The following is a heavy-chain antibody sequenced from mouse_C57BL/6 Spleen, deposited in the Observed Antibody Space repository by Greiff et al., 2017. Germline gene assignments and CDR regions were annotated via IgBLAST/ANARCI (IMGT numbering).Heavy chain of an antibody. CDR1: GFSLTSYG. CDR2: IWRGGST. J-gene: IGHJ4*01. Sequence: VQLQQSGPGLVQPSQSLSITCTVSGFSLTSYGVHWVRQSPGKGLEWLGVIWRGGSTDYNAAFMSRLSITKDNSKSQVFFKMNSLQADDTAIYYCAKGDDYDPFYAMDYWGQGTSVTVSS. V-gene: IGHV2-5*01. D-gene: IGHD2-4*01. CDR3: AKGDDYDPFYAMDY.